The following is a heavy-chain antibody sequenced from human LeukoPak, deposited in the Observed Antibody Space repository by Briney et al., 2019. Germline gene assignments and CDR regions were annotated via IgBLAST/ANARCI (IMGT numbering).Heavy chain of an antibody. CDR1: GYTFTGYY. CDR3: ASETDYYGSVGVVDV. D-gene: IGHD3-10*01. Sequence: ASVKVSCKASGYTFTGYYMHWVRQAPGQGLEWMGWINPNSGGTNYAQKFQGRVTMTRDTSISTAYMELSRLRSDDTAVYYCASETDYYGSVGVVDVWGKGTTVTISS. V-gene: IGHV1-2*02. J-gene: IGHJ6*04. CDR2: INPNSGGT.